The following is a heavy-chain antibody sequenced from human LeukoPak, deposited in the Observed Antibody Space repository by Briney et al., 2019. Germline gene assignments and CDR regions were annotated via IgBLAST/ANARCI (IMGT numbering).Heavy chain of an antibody. V-gene: IGHV1-69*04. CDR2: IIPILGIA. CDR3: ARDRRSDRSSMTSFDY. D-gene: IGHD2/OR15-2a*01. J-gene: IGHJ4*02. Sequence: SVKVSCKASGGTLSSYAISWVRQAPGQGLERMRRIIPILGIANYAQKFQGRVTITADKSTSTAYMELSSLRSEDTAVYYCARDRRSDRSSMTSFDYWGQGTLVTVSS. CDR1: GGTLSSYA.